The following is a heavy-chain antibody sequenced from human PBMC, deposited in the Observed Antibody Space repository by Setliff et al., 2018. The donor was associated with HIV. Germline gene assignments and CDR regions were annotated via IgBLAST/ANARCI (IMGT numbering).Heavy chain of an antibody. V-gene: IGHV4-59*12. D-gene: IGHD3-9*01. CDR3: AKISPRGYSDITTGRLTDPFDV. CDR2: IYWTGKT. CDR1: DSAMDSYY. J-gene: IGHJ3*01. Sequence: SETLSLTCTVSDSAMDSYYWSWVRQSPGRGLEYIGYIYWTGKTDYNPSLKSRVTISLGTSGNQFSLKLNSVTGADTAVYYCAKISPRGYSDITTGRLTDPFDVWGPGTMVS.